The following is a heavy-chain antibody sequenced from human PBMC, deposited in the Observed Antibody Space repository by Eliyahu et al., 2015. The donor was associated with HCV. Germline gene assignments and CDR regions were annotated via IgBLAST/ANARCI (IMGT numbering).Heavy chain of an antibody. D-gene: IGHD6-19*01. Sequence: QVQLQQSGPGLVKPSQTLSLTCAISGDSVSSNSAAWNWIRQSPSRGLEWLGRTYYRSKWYNDYAVSVKSRITINPDTSKNQFSLQLNSVTPEDTAVYYCARVVTTVAVAGEGSLGYYYYGMDVWGQGTTVTVSS. CDR3: ARVVTTVAVAGEGSLGYYYYGMDV. J-gene: IGHJ6*02. CDR2: TYYRSKWYN. CDR1: GDSVSSNSAA. V-gene: IGHV6-1*01.